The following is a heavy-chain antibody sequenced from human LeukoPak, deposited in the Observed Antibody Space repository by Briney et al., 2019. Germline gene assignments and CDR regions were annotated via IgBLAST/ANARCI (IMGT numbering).Heavy chain of an antibody. CDR1: GGSISSYY. J-gene: IGHJ4*02. V-gene: IGHV4-59*01. CDR3: ARVRSSGYPPPPAFDY. CDR2: IYYSGST. D-gene: IGHD3-22*01. Sequence: SETLSLTCTVSGGSISSYYWSWIRQPPGKGLEWIGYIYYSGSTNYNPSLKSRVTISVATSKNQFSLKLSSVTAADTAVYYCARVRSSGYPPPPAFDYWGQGTLVTASS.